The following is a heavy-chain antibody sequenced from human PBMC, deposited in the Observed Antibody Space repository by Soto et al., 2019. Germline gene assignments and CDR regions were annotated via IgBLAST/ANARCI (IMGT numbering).Heavy chain of an antibody. CDR1: GFTFTSSA. Sequence: QMQLVQSGPEVKKPGTSVKVSCKTSGFTFTSSAMQWVRQARGQRLEWIGWIVVGSGHTNYAQKFQERVTITRDMSTSTAYMERSSLRSEDTAMYYCAAASSTSGGYYAMDVWGQGTTVTVSS. D-gene: IGHD2-2*01. CDR3: AAASSTSGGYYAMDV. J-gene: IGHJ6*02. V-gene: IGHV1-58*02. CDR2: IVVGSGHT.